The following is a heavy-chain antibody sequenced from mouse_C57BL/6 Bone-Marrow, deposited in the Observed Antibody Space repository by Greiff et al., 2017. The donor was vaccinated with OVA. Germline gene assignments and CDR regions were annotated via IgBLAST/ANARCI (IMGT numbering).Heavy chain of an antibody. D-gene: IGHD1-1*01. CDR3: TSYYYGSSYVNWYFDV. Sequence: VHVKQSGAELVRPGASVKLSCTASGFNIKDDYMHWVKQRPEQGLEWIGWIDPENGDTEYASKFQGKATITADTSSNTAYLQLSSLTSEDTAVYYCTSYYYGSSYVNWYFDVWGTGTTVTVSS. J-gene: IGHJ1*03. CDR1: GFNIKDDY. CDR2: IDPENGDT. V-gene: IGHV14-4*01.